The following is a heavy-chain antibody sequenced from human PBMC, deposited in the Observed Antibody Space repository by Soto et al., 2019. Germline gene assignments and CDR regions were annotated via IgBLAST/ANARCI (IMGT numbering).Heavy chain of an antibody. CDR2: IIPIFGTA. J-gene: IGHJ4*02. Sequence: ASVKVSCKASGGTFSSYAISWVRQAPGQGLEWMGGIIPIFGTANYAQKFQGRVTITADESTSTAYMELSSLRSEDTAVYYCARVLISGYLFDYWGQGTLVTVSS. CDR3: ARVLISGYLFDY. CDR1: GGTFSSYA. D-gene: IGHD3-22*01. V-gene: IGHV1-69*13.